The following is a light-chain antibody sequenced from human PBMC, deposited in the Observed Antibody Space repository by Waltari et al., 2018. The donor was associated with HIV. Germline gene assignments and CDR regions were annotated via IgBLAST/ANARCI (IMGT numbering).Light chain of an antibody. CDR2: GAS. J-gene: IGKJ3*01. V-gene: IGKV3-20*01. CDR3: QHYRSSQGFT. CDR1: QSVSSSL. Sequence: EIVLMQSPGTLSLSPGESATLSCRATQSVSSSLLAWYQQKPGQAPRLLIYGASTRATGIPDRFSGSGSGTDFTLTISRLEPEDFAVYYCQHYRSSQGFTFGPGTKVDIK.